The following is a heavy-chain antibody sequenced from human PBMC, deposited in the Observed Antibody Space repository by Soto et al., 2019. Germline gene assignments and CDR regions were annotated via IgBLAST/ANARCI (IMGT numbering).Heavy chain of an antibody. CDR3: VLTTVTTFFFDY. D-gene: IGHD4-17*01. Sequence: EVQLVQSGAEVKKPGESLKISCKGFGYSFTNFWIGWVRQMPGKGLEWMGIIYPGDSDTRYSPSFQGQVTISADKSIITAYLQWSSLKASDTAMYYCVLTTVTTFFFDYWGQGTLVTVSS. V-gene: IGHV5-51*03. CDR2: IYPGDSDT. CDR1: GYSFTNFW. J-gene: IGHJ4*02.